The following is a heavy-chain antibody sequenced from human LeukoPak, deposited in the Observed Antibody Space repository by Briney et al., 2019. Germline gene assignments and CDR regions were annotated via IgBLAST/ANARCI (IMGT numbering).Heavy chain of an antibody. D-gene: IGHD5-18*01. J-gene: IGHJ5*02. CDR1: GGSISSSTFY. Sequence: SETLSLTCTVSGGSISSSTFYWGWIRQPPGKGLEWIGSMFSGGSTYYNPSLKSRVTISVDTSKNQFSLKLSSVTAADTAVYYCARQNGYLNWFDPWGQGTLVTVSS. CDR2: MFSGGST. CDR3: ARQNGYLNWFDP. V-gene: IGHV4-39*07.